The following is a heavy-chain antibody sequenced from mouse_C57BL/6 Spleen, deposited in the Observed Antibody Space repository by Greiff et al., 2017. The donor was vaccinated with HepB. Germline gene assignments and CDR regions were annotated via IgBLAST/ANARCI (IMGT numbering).Heavy chain of an antibody. CDR3: ARILGYFDY. D-gene: IGHD4-1*01. CDR2: ISSGSSTI. Sequence: EVHLVESGGGLVKPGGSLKLSCAASGFTFSDYGMHWVRQAPEKGLEWVAYISSGSSTIYYADTVKGRFTISRDNAKNTLFLQMTSLRSEDTAMYYCARILGYFDYWGQGTTLTVSS. J-gene: IGHJ2*01. V-gene: IGHV5-17*01. CDR1: GFTFSDYG.